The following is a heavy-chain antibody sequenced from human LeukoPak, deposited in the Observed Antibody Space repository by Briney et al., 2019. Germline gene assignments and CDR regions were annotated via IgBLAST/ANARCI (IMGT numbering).Heavy chain of an antibody. CDR1: GLTASSNS. J-gene: IGHJ4*02. CDR2: IYGGGAM. CDR3: ARDRGTGGYIFDY. D-gene: IGHD2-8*02. Sequence: PGGSLRLSCAASGLTASSNSMRWVRQAPGKGLEWVSVIYGGGAMFYADSVKGRFTISRDNTKNTVYLQMNSLRAEDTAVYYCARDRGTGGYIFDYWGRGTLVTVSS. V-gene: IGHV3-53*01.